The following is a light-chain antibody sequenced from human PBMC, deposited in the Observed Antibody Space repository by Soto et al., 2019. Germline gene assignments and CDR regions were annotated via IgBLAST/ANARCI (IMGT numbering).Light chain of an antibody. J-gene: IGLJ3*02. Sequence: QSALTQPASVSGSPGQSITISCAGTSNDVGGYNYVSWYQQHPSKAPKLMIYEVSNRPSGVSDRFSGSRSGNTASLTISGLQAEDESDYYCISYTSSSTWVFGGGTKVTVL. CDR1: SNDVGGYNY. V-gene: IGLV2-14*01. CDR2: EVS. CDR3: ISYTSSSTWV.